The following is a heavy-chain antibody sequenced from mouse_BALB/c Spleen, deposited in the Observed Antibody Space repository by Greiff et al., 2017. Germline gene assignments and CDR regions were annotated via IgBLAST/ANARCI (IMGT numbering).Heavy chain of an antibody. Sequence: QVQLKESGPGLVAPSQSLSITCTVSGFSLTGYGVNWVRQPPGKGLEWLGMIWGDGSTDYNSALKSRLSISKDNSKSQVFLKMNSLQTDDTARYYCARVPYYGNFSYYFDYWGQGTTLTVSS. D-gene: IGHD2-10*01. V-gene: IGHV2-6-7*01. CDR2: IWGDGST. CDR3: ARVPYYGNFSYYFDY. J-gene: IGHJ2*01. CDR1: GFSLTGYG.